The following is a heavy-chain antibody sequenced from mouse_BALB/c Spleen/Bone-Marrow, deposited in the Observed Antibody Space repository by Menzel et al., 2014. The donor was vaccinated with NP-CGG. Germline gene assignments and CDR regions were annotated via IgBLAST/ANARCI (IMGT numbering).Heavy chain of an antibody. D-gene: IGHD2-2*01. Sequence: DVKLVESGPELVKPGASVKISCKASGYTFTDYNMHWVKQSHGKSLEWIGYIYPYNGGTGYNQKFKSKATLTVDNSSSTAYMELRSLTSEDSAVYYCARSGSGYDGFAYWGQGTLVTVSA. J-gene: IGHJ3*01. V-gene: IGHV1S29*02. CDR3: ARSGSGYDGFAY. CDR1: GYTFTDYN. CDR2: IYPYNGGT.